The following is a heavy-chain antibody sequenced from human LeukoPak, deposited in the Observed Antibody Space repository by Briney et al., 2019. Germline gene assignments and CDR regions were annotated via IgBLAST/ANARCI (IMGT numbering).Heavy chain of an antibody. Sequence: GGSLRLSCAASGFTFSSYGIHWVRQAPGKGLEWVAVISYDGSNKNYADSVKGRFTVSRDNSKNTLYLQMNGLRAEDTAVYYCARDPNFRINYGFGTFDIWGQGTIVTVSS. CDR3: ARDPNFRINYGFGTFDI. CDR1: GFTFSSYG. J-gene: IGHJ3*02. D-gene: IGHD3-10*01. V-gene: IGHV3-30*03. CDR2: ISYDGSNK.